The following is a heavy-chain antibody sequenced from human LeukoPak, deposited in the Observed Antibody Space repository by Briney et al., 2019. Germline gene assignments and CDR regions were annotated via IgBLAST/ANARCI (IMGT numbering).Heavy chain of an antibody. CDR2: ISNDGINK. V-gene: IGHV3-30*18. CDR3: AKLTDGDFWSGYMDY. D-gene: IGHD3-3*01. Sequence: GGSLRLSCAASGFTFSRYGMHWVRQAPGKGLECVAVISNDGINKNYADSVKGRFTISRDNSKNTVYLQMNSLRAEDTAVYYCAKLTDGDFWSGYMDYWGQGTLVTVSS. J-gene: IGHJ4*02. CDR1: GFTFSRYG.